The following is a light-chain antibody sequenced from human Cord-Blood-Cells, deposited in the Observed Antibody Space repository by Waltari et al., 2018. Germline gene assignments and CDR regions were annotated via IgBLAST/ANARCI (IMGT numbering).Light chain of an antibody. V-gene: IGKV3-20*01. CDR1: KSVSSSY. Sequence: EIVLTQSPGTLSLSPGERATLSCRASKSVSSSYLAGYQQKPGQAPRLLIYGASSRATGIPDRFSGSGSGTDFTLTISRLEPEDFAVYYCQQYGSSLYTFGQGTKLEIK. CDR2: GAS. J-gene: IGKJ2*01. CDR3: QQYGSSLYT.